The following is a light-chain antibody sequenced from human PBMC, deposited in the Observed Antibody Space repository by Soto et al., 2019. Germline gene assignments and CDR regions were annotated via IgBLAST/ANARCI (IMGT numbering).Light chain of an antibody. J-gene: IGLJ2*01. CDR3: LSFASSRSVV. CDR1: SVNIGGDYA. CDR2: GNT. Sequence: QSVLTQPASVSGAPGQRVTISCTGSSVNIGGDYAVHWYQQLPGRAPKLLIYGNTNRPSGVPDRFSGSKSGTSASLAITGLQAEDEADYYCLSFASSRSVVFGGGTKLTVL. V-gene: IGLV1-40*01.